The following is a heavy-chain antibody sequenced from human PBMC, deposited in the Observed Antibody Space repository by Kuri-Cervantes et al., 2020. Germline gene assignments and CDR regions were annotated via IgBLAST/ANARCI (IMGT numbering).Heavy chain of an antibody. CDR3: AKSLNYGDYVNYYYYGMDV. CDR1: GFTFSSYG. V-gene: IGHV3-33*06. D-gene: IGHD4-17*01. J-gene: IGHJ6*02. Sequence: GGSLRLSCAASGFTFSSYGMHWVRQAPGKGLEWVAVIWYDGSNKYYADSVKGRFTISRDNSKNTLYLQMNSLRAEDTAVYYCAKSLNYGDYVNYYYYGMDVWGQGTTVTVSS. CDR2: IWYDGSNK.